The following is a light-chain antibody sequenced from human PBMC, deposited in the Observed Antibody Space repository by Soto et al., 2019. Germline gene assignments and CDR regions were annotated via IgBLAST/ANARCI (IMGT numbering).Light chain of an antibody. CDR2: DVS. V-gene: IGLV2-14*03. CDR1: SSDVGGYNY. CDR3: SSYTSGSTLVV. J-gene: IGLJ2*01. Sequence: QSVLTQPASVSGSPGQSITISCTGTSSDVGGYNYVSWYQHHPGKAPKLMIYDVSTRPSGLSNRFSGSKSGNTASLTISGLQAEDEADYYCSSYTSGSTLVVFGGGTKLTVL.